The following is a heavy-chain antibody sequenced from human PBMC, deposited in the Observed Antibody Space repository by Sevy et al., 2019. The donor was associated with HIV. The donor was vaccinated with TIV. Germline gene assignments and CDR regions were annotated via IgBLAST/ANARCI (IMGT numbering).Heavy chain of an antibody. V-gene: IGHV1-69*13. J-gene: IGHJ5*02. D-gene: IGHD3-22*01. Sequence: ASVKVSCKASGGTFSSYAISWVRQAPGQGLEWMGRIIPIFGTANYAQKFQGRVTITADESTSTAYMELSSLRSEDTAVYYCARNPDYYDTYNWFDPWGQGTLVTVSS. CDR1: GGTFSSYA. CDR2: IIPIFGTA. CDR3: ARNPDYYDTYNWFDP.